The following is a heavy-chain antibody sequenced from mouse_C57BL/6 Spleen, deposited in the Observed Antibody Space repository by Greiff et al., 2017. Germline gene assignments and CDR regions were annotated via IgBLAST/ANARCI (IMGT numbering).Heavy chain of an antibody. J-gene: IGHJ1*03. CDR3: ARRDYYYGSSSHWYFDV. CDR1: GYAFSSYW. CDR2: IYPGDGDT. V-gene: IGHV1-80*01. D-gene: IGHD1-1*01. Sequence: QVQLKQSGAELVKPGASVKISCKASGYAFSSYWMNWVKQRPGKGLEWIGQIYPGDGDTNYNGKFKGKATLTADKSSSTAYMQLSSLTSEDSAVYFCARRDYYYGSSSHWYFDVWGTGTTVTVSS.